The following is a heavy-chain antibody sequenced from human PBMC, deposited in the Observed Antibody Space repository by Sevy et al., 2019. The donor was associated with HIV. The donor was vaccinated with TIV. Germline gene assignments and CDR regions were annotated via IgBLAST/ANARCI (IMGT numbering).Heavy chain of an antibody. V-gene: IGHV1-69*13. J-gene: IGHJ3*02. CDR1: GGTFSSYA. D-gene: IGHD1-26*01. CDR2: IIPIFGTA. Sequence: ASVKVSCKASGGTFSSYAISWVRQAPGQGLEWMGGIIPIFGTANYAQKFQGRVTITADESTSTAYMELSSLRSEDTAVYYCARERGATDAFDIWGQRTMVTVSS. CDR3: ARERGATDAFDI.